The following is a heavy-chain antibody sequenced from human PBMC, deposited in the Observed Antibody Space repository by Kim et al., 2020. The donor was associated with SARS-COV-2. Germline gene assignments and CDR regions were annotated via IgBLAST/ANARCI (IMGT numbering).Heavy chain of an antibody. J-gene: IGHJ6*02. CDR2: ISYDGSNK. Sequence: GGSLRLSCAASGFTFSSYAMRWVRQAPGKGLEWVAVISYDGSNKYYADSVKGRFTISRDNSKNTLYLQMNSLRAEDTAVYYCAKVLLWFGMGSMDVWGQGATVTVSS. CDR1: GFTFSSYA. CDR3: AKVLLWFGMGSMDV. V-gene: IGHV3-30*18. D-gene: IGHD3-10*01.